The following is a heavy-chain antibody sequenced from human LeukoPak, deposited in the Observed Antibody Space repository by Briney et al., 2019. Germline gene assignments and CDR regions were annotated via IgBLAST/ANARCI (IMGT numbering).Heavy chain of an antibody. CDR3: ARSDNYVWFDP. D-gene: IGHD3-10*02. Sequence: PSETLSLTCAVSGGSISSSDWWGWVRQPPGKGVEWIGEVYHSGSTKHNPSLLSRVTMSVDKSKNQFSLKLSSVTAADTAVYYCARSDNYVWFDPCGQGTLVTVSS. J-gene: IGHJ5*02. CDR1: GGSISSSDW. CDR2: VYHSGST. V-gene: IGHV4-4*02.